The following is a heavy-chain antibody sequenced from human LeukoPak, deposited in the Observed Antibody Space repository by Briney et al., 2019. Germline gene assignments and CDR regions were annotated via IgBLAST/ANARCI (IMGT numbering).Heavy chain of an antibody. CDR2: IKKDGFFS. V-gene: IGHV3-74*03. CDR3: VQEGPRGLAFDI. J-gene: IGHJ3*02. CDR1: GFPFRVRW. Sequence: PGGSLRLYCTASGFPFRVRWMHWVRQAPGKGLVWISLIKKDGFFSTYADSVKGRFTISRDDAKNTLYLQMDSLRADDTAVYYCVQEGPRGLAFDIWGQGAKVTVSS.